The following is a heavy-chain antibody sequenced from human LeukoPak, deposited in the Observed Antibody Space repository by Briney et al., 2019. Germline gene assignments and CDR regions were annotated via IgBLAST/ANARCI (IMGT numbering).Heavy chain of an antibody. V-gene: IGHV3-23*01. D-gene: IGHD6-13*01. CDR1: GFAFSSYA. Sequence: PGGSLRLSCVASGFAFSSYAMSWVRQAPGKGLEWVSAISGSGGSTYYADSVKGRFTISRDNSKNTLYLQMNSLRAEDTAVYYCAKQPIAAAGIQYYFDYWGQGTLVTVSS. CDR2: ISGSGGST. J-gene: IGHJ4*02. CDR3: AKQPIAAAGIQYYFDY.